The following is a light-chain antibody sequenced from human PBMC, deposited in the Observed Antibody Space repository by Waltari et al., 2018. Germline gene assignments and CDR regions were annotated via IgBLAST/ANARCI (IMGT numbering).Light chain of an antibody. V-gene: IGKV1-5*01. Sequence: DIQMTQSPSTLPASVGARVTITCRASQSISSRLAWYQQKPGKAPKLLIYVASSLESGVPSRFSGSGSGTEFTLTISSLQPDDFATYYCQQYNSYPWTFGQGTKVEIK. CDR3: QQYNSYPWT. J-gene: IGKJ1*01. CDR2: VAS. CDR1: QSISSR.